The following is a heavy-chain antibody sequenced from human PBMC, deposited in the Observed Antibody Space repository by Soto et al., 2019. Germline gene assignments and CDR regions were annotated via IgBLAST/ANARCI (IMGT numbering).Heavy chain of an antibody. CDR1: GFTLSDAW. V-gene: IGHV3-15*07. D-gene: IGHD1-26*01. CDR2: IKSKIDGGTT. Sequence: EVHLVESGGGLVNPGESLKVACAASGFTLSDAWMNWGRQAPGKGLEWVGRIKSKIDGGTTDYAAPVEGRFTISRDDSQSTLCLQMNNLKIEDTGVYYCSTGLGGHWGQGTLVTVSS. CDR3: STGLGGH. J-gene: IGHJ4*02.